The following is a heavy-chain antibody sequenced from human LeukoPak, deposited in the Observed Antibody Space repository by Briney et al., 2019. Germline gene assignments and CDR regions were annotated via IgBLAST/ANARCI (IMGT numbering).Heavy chain of an antibody. D-gene: IGHD3-10*01. V-gene: IGHV4-38-2*02. J-gene: IGHJ4*02. CDR2: IYHSGST. CDR1: GYSISSGYY. CDR3: AGLISVRGVIDY. Sequence: PSETLSLTCTVSGYSISSGYYWGWIRQPPGKGLEWIGSIYHSGSTYYNPSLKSRVTISVDTSKNQFSLKLSSVTAADTAVYYCAGLISVRGVIDYWGQGTLVTVSS.